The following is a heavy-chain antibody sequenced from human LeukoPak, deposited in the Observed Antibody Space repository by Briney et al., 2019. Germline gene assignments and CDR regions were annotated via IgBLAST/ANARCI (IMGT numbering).Heavy chain of an antibody. V-gene: IGHV3-21*01. D-gene: IGHD3-3*01. CDR3: ARECYDFWSGYYPPYYFDY. J-gene: IGHJ4*02. CDR1: GFTFSSYS. Sequence: PGGSLRLSXAASGFTFSSYSMNWVRQAPGKGLEWVSSISSSSSYIYYADSVKSRFTISRDNAKNSLYLQMNSLRAEDTAVYYCARECYDFWSGYYPPYYFDYWGQGTLVTVSS. CDR2: ISSSSSYI.